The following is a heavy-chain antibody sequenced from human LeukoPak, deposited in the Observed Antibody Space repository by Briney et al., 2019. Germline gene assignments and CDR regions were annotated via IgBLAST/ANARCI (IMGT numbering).Heavy chain of an antibody. CDR3: ASSRCMLYRGRGYFDY. D-gene: IGHD2-8*01. CDR2: INHSGST. CDR1: GFTFGDYA. J-gene: IGHJ4*02. V-gene: IGHV4-34*01. Sequence: GSLRLSCTASGFTFGDYAMSWFRQPPGKGLEWIGEINHSGSTNYNPSLKSRVTISVDTSKNQFSLKLSSVTAADTAVYYCASSRCMLYRGRGYFDYWGQGTLVTVSS.